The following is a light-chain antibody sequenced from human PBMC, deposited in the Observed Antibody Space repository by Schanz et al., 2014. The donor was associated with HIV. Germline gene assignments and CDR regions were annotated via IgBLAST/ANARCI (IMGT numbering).Light chain of an antibody. CDR2: KAS. CDR3: LQHNSYPWT. J-gene: IGKJ1*01. Sequence: DIQMTQSPSTLSASVGDRVTITCRASQSISSWLAWYQQKPGKAPKVLIYKASTLESGVPSRFSGSGSGTEFTLTISSLQPEDFATYYCLQHNSYPWTFGQGTKVEIK. CDR1: QSISSW. V-gene: IGKV1-5*03.